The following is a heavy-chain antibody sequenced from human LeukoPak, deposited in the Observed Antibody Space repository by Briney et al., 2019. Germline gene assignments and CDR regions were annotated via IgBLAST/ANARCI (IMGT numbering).Heavy chain of an antibody. J-gene: IGHJ4*02. CDR1: GGSFSGYY. Sequence: ASETLSLTCAVYGGSFSGYYWSWIRQPPGKGLEWIGEINHSGSTNYNPSLKSRVTISVDTSKNQFSLKLSSVTAADTAVYYCARGRRSYFDYWGQGTLVTVSS. CDR2: INHSGST. CDR3: ARGRRSYFDY. V-gene: IGHV4-34*01.